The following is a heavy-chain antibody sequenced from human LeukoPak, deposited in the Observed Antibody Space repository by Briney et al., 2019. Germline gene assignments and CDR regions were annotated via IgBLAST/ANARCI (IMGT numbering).Heavy chain of an antibody. CDR2: INPNSGGT. D-gene: IGHD6-13*01. CDR3: ARDRGSSSWYSNYYYYMDV. CDR1: GYTFTSYG. J-gene: IGHJ6*03. Sequence: GASVKVSCKASGYTFTSYGISWVRQAPGQGLEWMGWINPNSGGTNYAQKFQGRVTMTRDTSISTAYMELSRLRSDDTAVYYCARDRGSSSWYSNYYYYMDVWGKGTTVTVSS. V-gene: IGHV1-2*02.